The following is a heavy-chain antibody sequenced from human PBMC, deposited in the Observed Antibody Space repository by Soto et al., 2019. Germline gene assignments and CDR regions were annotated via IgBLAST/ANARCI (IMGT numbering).Heavy chain of an antibody. J-gene: IGHJ6*02. V-gene: IGHV3-23*01. CDR2: ITGSGGNT. D-gene: IGHD6-13*01. Sequence: LRLSCAASGFTFSSYAMSWVRQAPGKGLEWVSTITGSGGNTYYADSVKGRFTISRDNSKKTLYLQMNSLRAEDTAVYYCGKGRGAVAGIGYYGLDVWGQGTTVTVSS. CDR3: GKGRGAVAGIGYYGLDV. CDR1: GFTFSSYA.